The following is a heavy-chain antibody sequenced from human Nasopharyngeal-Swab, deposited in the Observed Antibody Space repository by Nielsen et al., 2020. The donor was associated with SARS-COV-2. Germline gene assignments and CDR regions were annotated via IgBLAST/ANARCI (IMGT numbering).Heavy chain of an antibody. CDR3: ARVRVAARRGEDYYYMDV. J-gene: IGHJ6*03. Sequence: SVKVSGKASGGTFSSYAIFGARQAPGQWLDWVGGIIPIFGTANYAQKSQGGVTITADESTSTAYMELSNLRSEDTAVYYCARVRVAARRGEDYYYMDVWGKGTTVTVSS. CDR1: GGTFSSYA. CDR2: IIPIFGTA. D-gene: IGHD6-6*01. V-gene: IGHV1-69*13.